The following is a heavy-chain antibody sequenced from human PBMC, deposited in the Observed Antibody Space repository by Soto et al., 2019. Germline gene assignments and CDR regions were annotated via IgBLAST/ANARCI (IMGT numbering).Heavy chain of an antibody. D-gene: IGHD3-10*01. CDR2: ISAYNGNT. CDR3: AREIEALGREYAFDI. Sequence: QVQLVQSGAEVKKPGASVKVSCKASGYTFTSYGISWVRQAPGQGLEWMGWISAYNGNTNYAQKLQGRVTMTTDTPTSTAYMELRGLRSDDTAVYYCAREIEALGREYAFDIWGQGTMVTVSS. V-gene: IGHV1-18*01. CDR1: GYTFTSYG. J-gene: IGHJ3*02.